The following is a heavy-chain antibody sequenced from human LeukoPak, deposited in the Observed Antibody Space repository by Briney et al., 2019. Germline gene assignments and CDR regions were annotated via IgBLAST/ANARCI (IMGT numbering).Heavy chain of an antibody. V-gene: IGHV3-48*02. CDR2: ISIRSGTI. Sequence: QSGGSLRLSCTASGXSFGSSSMNWVRQAPGKGLEWVSYISIRSGTIYYGDAVKGRFTISRDNAKNSLFLQMNSLRDEDTAVYYCARDRASNNDWYSQDALDIWGHGTMVTVSS. D-gene: IGHD1-26*01. J-gene: IGHJ3*02. CDR3: ARDRASNNDWYSQDALDI. CDR1: GXSFGSSS.